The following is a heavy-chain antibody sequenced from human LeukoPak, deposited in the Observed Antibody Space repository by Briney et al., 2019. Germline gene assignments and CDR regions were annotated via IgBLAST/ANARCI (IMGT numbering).Heavy chain of an antibody. D-gene: IGHD4-17*01. J-gene: IGHJ3*02. Sequence: SETLSLTCAVYGGSFSGYYWSWIRQPPGKGLEWIGEINHSGSTNYNPSLKSRVTISVDTSKNQFSLKLSSVTAADTAVYYCARGDDDYGDRLGAFDIWGQGTMVTVPS. CDR3: ARGDDDYGDRLGAFDI. CDR2: INHSGST. V-gene: IGHV4-34*01. CDR1: GGSFSGYY.